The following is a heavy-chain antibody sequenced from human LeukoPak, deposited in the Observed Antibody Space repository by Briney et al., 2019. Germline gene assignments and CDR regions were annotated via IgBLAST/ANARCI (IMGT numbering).Heavy chain of an antibody. J-gene: IGHJ6*02. CDR2: ISGSGGST. Sequence: PGGSLRLSCAASGFTFSSYAMSWVRQAPGKGLEWVSAISGSGGSTYYADSVKGRFTISRDNSKNTLYLQMNSLRAEDTAVYYCAKDRGSGGWPNYYYYGMDVWGQGTTVTVSS. D-gene: IGHD3-10*01. CDR3: AKDRGSGGWPNYYYYGMDV. V-gene: IGHV3-23*01. CDR1: GFTFSSYA.